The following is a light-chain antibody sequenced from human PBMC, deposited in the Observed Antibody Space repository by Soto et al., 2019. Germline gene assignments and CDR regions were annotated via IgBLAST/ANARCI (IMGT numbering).Light chain of an antibody. Sequence: DIVLTQSPLSLPVTPGEPASISCRSSQSLLQSNGYNYLDWYLQKPGQSPHLLIYLGSNRASGVPDRFSASGSGTDFTLNISRVEAEDVGVYYCMQALQTPLTFGGGNKVEIK. CDR2: LGS. V-gene: IGKV2-28*01. J-gene: IGKJ4*01. CDR3: MQALQTPLT. CDR1: QSLLQSNGYNY.